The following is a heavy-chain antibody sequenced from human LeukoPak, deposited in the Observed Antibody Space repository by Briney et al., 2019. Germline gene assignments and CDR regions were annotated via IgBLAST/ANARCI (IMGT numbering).Heavy chain of an antibody. D-gene: IGHD4-17*01. CDR2: IIPIFGTA. J-gene: IGHJ4*02. V-gene: IGHV1-69*13. Sequence: SVKVSCKASGGTFSSYAISWVRQAPGQGLEWMGGIIPIFGTANYAQKFQGRVTITADESTSTAYMELSSLRSEDTVVYYCARLPTYGDYPAGYWGQGTLVTVSS. CDR1: GGTFSSYA. CDR3: ARLPTYGDYPAGY.